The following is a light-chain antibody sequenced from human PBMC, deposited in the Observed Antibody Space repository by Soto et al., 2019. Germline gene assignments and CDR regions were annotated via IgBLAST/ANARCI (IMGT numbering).Light chain of an antibody. V-gene: IGKV3D-15*01. CDR3: QQYSNWPRT. J-gene: IGKJ3*01. CDR1: QSVSKN. Sequence: EIVMTQSPATLSVSPGERATLSCRASQSVSKNLAWYQQKPGQAPRLLLYGVSTRATGIPARFSGTGSGTEFTLTISSLQSEDFAVYYCQQYSNWPRTFGPGTQVDFK. CDR2: GVS.